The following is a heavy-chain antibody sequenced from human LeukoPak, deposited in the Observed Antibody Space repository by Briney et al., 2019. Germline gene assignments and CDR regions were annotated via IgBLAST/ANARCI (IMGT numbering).Heavy chain of an antibody. CDR3: ARDSYGDYQFDP. D-gene: IGHD4-17*01. Sequence: ASVKVSCKASGYTFTGYYMHWVRQAPGQGLEWMGWINPNSGGTNYAQKFQGRVTMTRDTSISTAYMELSRLRSDDTAVYYCARDSYGDYQFDPWGQGTLVTVSS. V-gene: IGHV1-2*02. CDR1: GYTFTGYY. CDR2: INPNSGGT. J-gene: IGHJ5*02.